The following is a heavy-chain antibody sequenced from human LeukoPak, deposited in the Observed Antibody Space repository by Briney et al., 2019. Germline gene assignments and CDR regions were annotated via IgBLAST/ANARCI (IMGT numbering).Heavy chain of an antibody. D-gene: IGHD6-13*01. CDR1: GFIFDDYT. CDR2: ITWDGETT. V-gene: IGHV3-43*01. CDR3: AKVSYSDSYFDS. J-gene: IGHJ4*02. Sequence: GGSLRLSCATSGFIFDDYTMHWVRQVPEKGLEWVSLITWDGETTHYADSVRGRFTISRDNSKNSLYLQMNSLRTEDTAVYYCAKVSYSDSYFDSWGQGTLVIVSS.